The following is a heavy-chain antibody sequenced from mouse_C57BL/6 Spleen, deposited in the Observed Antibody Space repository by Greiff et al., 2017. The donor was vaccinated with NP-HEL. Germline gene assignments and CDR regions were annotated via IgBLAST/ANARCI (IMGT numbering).Heavy chain of an antibody. J-gene: IGHJ1*03. CDR3: TREGSYGYCEV. V-gene: IGHV5-9-1*02. CDR2: ISSGGDYI. D-gene: IGHD1-1*01. CDR1: GFTFSSYA. Sequence: EVKLMESGEGLVKPGGSLKLSCAASGFTFSSYAMSWVRQTPEKRLEWVAYISSGGDYIYYADTVKGRFTISRDNARNTLYLQMSSLKSEDTAMYYCTREGSYGYCEVWGTGTTVTVSS.